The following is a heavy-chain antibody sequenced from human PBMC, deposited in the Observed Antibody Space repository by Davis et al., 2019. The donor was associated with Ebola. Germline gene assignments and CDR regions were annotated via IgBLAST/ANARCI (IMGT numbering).Heavy chain of an antibody. CDR2: ISSSSSYI. D-gene: IGHD2-21*01. CDR3: AKDEGHCGGDCYYMDV. CDR1: GFTFSNYG. V-gene: IGHV3-21*04. J-gene: IGHJ6*03. Sequence: PGGSLRLSCAASGFTFSNYGMNWVRQAPGKGLEWVSFISSSSSYIYYADSVKGRFTISRDNAKNSLYLQMNSLRAEDTAVYYCAKDEGHCGGDCYYMDVWGKGTTVTVSS.